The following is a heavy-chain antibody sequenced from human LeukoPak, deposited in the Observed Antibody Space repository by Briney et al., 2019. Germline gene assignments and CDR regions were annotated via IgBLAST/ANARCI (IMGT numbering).Heavy chain of an antibody. Sequence: GESLKISCKVSGYTFSSYWIAWVRQMPGKGLEWMGIIYPGDSETTYSPSFQGQVTISADKSITTTNLQWSSLKASDTAMYYCARGRGYCSSSSCYDFDYWGQGTLVTVPS. CDR3: ARGRGYCSSSSCYDFDY. V-gene: IGHV5-51*01. D-gene: IGHD2-2*01. CDR2: IYPGDSET. CDR1: GYTFSSYW. J-gene: IGHJ4*02.